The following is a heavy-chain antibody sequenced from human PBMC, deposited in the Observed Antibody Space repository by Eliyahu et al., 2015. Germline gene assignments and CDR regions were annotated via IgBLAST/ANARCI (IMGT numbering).Heavy chain of an antibody. CDR3: ARLLGGYGLDY. J-gene: IGHJ4*02. Sequence: QLQLQESGPGLVKPSETLSLTCTVPGGSISSSSYYWGWIRQPPGKGLEWIGSIYYSGSTYYNPSLKSRVTISVDTSKNQFSLKLSSVTAADTAVYYCARLLGGYGLDYWGQGTLVTVSS. CDR1: GGSISSSSYY. CDR2: IYYSGST. V-gene: IGHV4-39*01. D-gene: IGHD5-12*01.